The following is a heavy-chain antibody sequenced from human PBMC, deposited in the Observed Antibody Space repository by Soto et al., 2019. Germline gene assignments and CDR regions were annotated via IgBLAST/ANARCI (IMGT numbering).Heavy chain of an antibody. Sequence: PGESLKISCKGSGYRFSSYWIAWVRQMPGKGLEWMGIIYPGDSDTIYSPSFQGQVTFSADKSTSTAYLQWSSLKASDTAMYYCARQGSNGAYYYYGMDVWGQGTRSPSP. V-gene: IGHV5-51*01. CDR3: ARQGSNGAYYYYGMDV. CDR2: IYPGDSDT. D-gene: IGHD2-8*01. CDR1: GYRFSSYW. J-gene: IGHJ6*02.